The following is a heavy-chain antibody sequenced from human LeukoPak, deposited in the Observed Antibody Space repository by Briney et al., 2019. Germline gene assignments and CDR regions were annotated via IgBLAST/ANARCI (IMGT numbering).Heavy chain of an antibody. D-gene: IGHD3-22*01. J-gene: IGHJ4*02. CDR2: ISWSSGSI. Sequence: GGSLRLSCAASGFTFDDYAMHWVRQAPGKGLEWVSGISWSSGSIGYADSVKGRFTISRDNAKNSLYLQMNSLRAEDTALYYCAKLTGYDSSGEDYWGQGTLVTVSS. CDR1: GFTFDDYA. CDR3: AKLTGYDSSGEDY. V-gene: IGHV3-9*01.